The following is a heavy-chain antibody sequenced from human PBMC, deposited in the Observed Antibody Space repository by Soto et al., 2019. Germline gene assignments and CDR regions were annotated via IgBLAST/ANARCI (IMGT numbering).Heavy chain of an antibody. CDR3: ARTYWSGWGRRLFHS. D-gene: IGHD3-3*01. J-gene: IGHJ4*02. CDR1: GGSITSGGNY. CDR2: IYYSGHT. V-gene: IGHV4-30-4*01. Sequence: PSETLSLTCTVSGGSITSGGNYWSWIRQPPGKGLEWIGYIYYSGHTYYNPSLKSRLTISVDTSKNHFSLRLSSVTAADTAVYYCARTYWSGWGRRLFHSRGQRALGTVSS.